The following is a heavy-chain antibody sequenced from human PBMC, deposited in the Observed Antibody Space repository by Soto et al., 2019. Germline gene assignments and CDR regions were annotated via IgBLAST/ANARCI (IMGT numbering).Heavy chain of an antibody. CDR2: IYYSGRT. V-gene: IGHV4-61*01. CDR3: ARSGVVPNFGAMDV. Sequence: SETLSLTCSVSGGTINSGNYFWSWIRQPPEKGREWIGYIYYSGRTNYNPSLKSRVTISVDTSKNQFSLKLSSVTAADTAVYYCARSGVVPNFGAMDVWGQGTTVTVS. D-gene: IGHD2-2*01. J-gene: IGHJ6*02. CDR1: GGTINSGNYF.